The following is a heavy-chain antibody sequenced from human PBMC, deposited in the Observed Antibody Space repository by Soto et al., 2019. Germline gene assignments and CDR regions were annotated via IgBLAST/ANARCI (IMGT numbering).Heavy chain of an antibody. D-gene: IGHD6-19*01. Sequence: QVQLVQSGAEVKKPGASVKVSCKASGYIFNRYVMHWVRQAPRQRPKWMGWIDAGNGKTKYSEKFQGRVTITRDTSASTAYMELTTLRSEDTAVYYCARGRGWYDYWGQGTQVIVSS. CDR1: GYIFNRYV. J-gene: IGHJ4*02. CDR3: ARGRGWYDY. V-gene: IGHV1-3*01. CDR2: IDAGNGKT.